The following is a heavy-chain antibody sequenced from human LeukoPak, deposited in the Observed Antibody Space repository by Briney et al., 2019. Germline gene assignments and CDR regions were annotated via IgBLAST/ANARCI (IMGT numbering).Heavy chain of an antibody. J-gene: IGHJ5*02. CDR3: STFPSP. CDR2: VKSKTDGGTT. V-gene: IGHV3-15*01. CDR1: GFTVSSNY. Sequence: GGSLRLSCAASGFTVSSNYMSWVRQAPGKGLEWVGRVKSKTDGGTTDYAATVKGRFTISRDDSKNTLYLQMNSLKTEDTAVYYCSTFPSPWGQGTLVTVSS.